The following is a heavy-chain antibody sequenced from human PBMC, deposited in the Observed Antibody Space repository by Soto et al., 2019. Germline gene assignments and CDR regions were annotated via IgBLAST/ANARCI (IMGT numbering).Heavy chain of an antibody. CDR2: ISGSGGST. J-gene: IGHJ2*01. CDR3: AKDGGGIWSGYYWYFDL. CDR1: GFTFSSYA. Sequence: EVQLLESGGGLVQPGGSLRLSCAAYGFTFSSYAMSWVRQAPGKGLEWVSAISGSGGSTYYADSVKGRFTISRDNSKTTLYLQMNSLRAEDTAVYYCAKDGGGIWSGYYWYFDLWGRGTLVTVSS. V-gene: IGHV3-23*01. D-gene: IGHD3-3*01.